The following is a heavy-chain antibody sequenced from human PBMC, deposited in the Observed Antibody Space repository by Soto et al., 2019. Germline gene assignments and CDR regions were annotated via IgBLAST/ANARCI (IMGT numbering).Heavy chain of an antibody. CDR1: GGSFSCYY. D-gene: IGHD2-15*01. CDR3: ARGRYCSGGSRYLGRKSGYYYMDV. CDR2: INHSGST. Sequence: SETLSLTCAVYGGSFSCYYWSWIRQPPGKGLEWIGEINHSGSTNYNPSLKSRVTISVDTSKNQFSLKLSSVTAADTAVYYCARGRYCSGGSRYLGRKSGYYYMDVWGKGTTVTVSS. V-gene: IGHV4-34*01. J-gene: IGHJ6*03.